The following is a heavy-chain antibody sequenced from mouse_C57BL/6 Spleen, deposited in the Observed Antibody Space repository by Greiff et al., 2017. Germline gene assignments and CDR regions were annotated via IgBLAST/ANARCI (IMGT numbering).Heavy chain of an antibody. CDR1: GYAFSSSW. CDR3: AISQTAQAPAWFAY. J-gene: IGHJ3*01. D-gene: IGHD3-2*02. V-gene: IGHV1-82*01. CDR2: IYPGDGDT. Sequence: VQLQQSGPELVKPGASVKISCKASGYAFSSSWMNWVKQRPGKGLEWIGRIYPGDGDTNYNGKFKGKATLTADKSYSTAYMQLSSLTSEDSAVYICAISQTAQAPAWFAYWGQGTLVTVSA.